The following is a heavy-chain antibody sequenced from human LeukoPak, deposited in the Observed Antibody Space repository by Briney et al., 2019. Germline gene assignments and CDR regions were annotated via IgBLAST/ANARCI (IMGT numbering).Heavy chain of an antibody. J-gene: IGHJ6*02. D-gene: IGHD3-9*01. CDR1: GFTFSSYS. CDR2: ISSSSSYI. V-gene: IGHV3-21*01. Sequence: GGSLRLSCAASGFTFSSYSMNWVRQAPGKGLEWVSSISSSSSYIYYADSVKGRFTISRDNAKNSLYLQMNSLRAEDTAVYYCARDRYDISTELYYYYGMDVWGQGTTVTVSS. CDR3: ARDRYDISTELYYYYGMDV.